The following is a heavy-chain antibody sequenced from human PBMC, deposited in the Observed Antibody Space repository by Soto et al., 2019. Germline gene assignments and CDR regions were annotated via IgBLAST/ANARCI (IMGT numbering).Heavy chain of an antibody. CDR1: GFTFDDYA. Sequence: PGGSLRLSCAASGFTFDDYAMSWVRQAPGKGLKWVSVISGSGGSTYYSDSVQGRFTISRDNSKNTVYLQVNSLRAEDTAVYYCAKGEAFNYFESWGQGTLVTVSS. CDR2: ISGSGGST. V-gene: IGHV3-23*01. CDR3: AKGEAFNYFES. J-gene: IGHJ4*02.